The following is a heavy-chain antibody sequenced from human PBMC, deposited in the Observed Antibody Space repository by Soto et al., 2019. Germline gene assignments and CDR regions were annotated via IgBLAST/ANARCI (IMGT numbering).Heavy chain of an antibody. CDR1: GFTFSSYS. D-gene: IGHD2-8*01. CDR3: ARYCTNGVCYIDY. Sequence: EVQLVESGGGLVQPGGSLRLSCAASGFTFSSYSMNWVRQAPGKXXXXVSYISSSSSTIYYADSVKGRFTISRXNAKXXLXXXXXXLRDEDTAVYYCARYCTNGVCYIDYWGQGTLVTVSS. V-gene: IGHV3-48*02. J-gene: IGHJ4*02. CDR2: ISSSSSTI.